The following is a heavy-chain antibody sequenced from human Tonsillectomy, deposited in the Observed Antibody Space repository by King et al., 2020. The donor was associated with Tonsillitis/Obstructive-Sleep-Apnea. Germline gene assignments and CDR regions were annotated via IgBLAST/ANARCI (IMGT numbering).Heavy chain of an antibody. D-gene: IGHD3-16*01. CDR2: INPNSGGT. Sequence: QLVQSGAEVKKPGASVKVSCKASGYIFTDYFLHCVRQAPGQGLEWMGRINPNSGGTNYAQKFQGRVTMTRDTSISTAYMELSGLRSDDTAVYYCVTVDNDSIDIWGQGTMVTVSS. V-gene: IGHV1-2*06. CDR1: GYIFTDYF. CDR3: VTVDNDSIDI. J-gene: IGHJ3*02.